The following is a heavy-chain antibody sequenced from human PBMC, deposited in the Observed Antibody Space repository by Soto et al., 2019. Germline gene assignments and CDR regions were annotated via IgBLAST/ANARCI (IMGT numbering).Heavy chain of an antibody. CDR1: GGTFSSYA. CDR2: IIPIFGTA. V-gene: IGHV1-69*13. Sequence: SVKVSCKASGGTFSSYAISWVRQAPGQGLEWMGGIIPIFGTANYAQKFQGRVTITADESTSTAYMELSSLRSEDTAVYYCARANPYYDFWSGYQSPPLSFDYWGQGTLVTVS. J-gene: IGHJ4*02. CDR3: ARANPYYDFWSGYQSPPLSFDY. D-gene: IGHD3-3*01.